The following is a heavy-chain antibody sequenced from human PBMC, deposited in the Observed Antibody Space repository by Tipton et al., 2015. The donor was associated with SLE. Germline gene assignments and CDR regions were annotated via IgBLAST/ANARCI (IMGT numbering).Heavy chain of an antibody. V-gene: IGHV4-61*02. CDR1: GYSISTGPYY. CDR2: VYRSGST. D-gene: IGHD3-10*01. CDR3: ARAGFGCYFDV. J-gene: IGHJ2*01. Sequence: TLSLTCTVSGYSISTGPYYWTWLRQPAGKGLEWIGRVYRSGSTDYKPSLKSRVTISVDTSKNQFSLKVTSVTAPDTAVYYCARAGFGCYFDVWGRGILVTVSS.